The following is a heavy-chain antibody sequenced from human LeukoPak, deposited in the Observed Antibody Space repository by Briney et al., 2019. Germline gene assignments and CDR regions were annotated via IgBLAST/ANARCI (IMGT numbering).Heavy chain of an antibody. J-gene: IGHJ4*02. CDR1: GGSIRGTNW. Sequence: KASETLSLTFGVSGGSIRGTNWWGWVRQPPGQGLEWIGEISLRGLTNYNPSLRSRLTMSLDESKNQVSLNLTSVTAADTAVYYCSRESGPYSPFLFWGQRTLVSVHS. V-gene: IGHV4-4*02. D-gene: IGHD2-15*01. CDR3: SRESGPYSPFLF. CDR2: ISLRGLT.